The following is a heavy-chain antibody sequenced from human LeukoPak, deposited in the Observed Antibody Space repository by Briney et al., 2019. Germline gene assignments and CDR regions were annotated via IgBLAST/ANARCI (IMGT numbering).Heavy chain of an antibody. D-gene: IGHD1-26*01. V-gene: IGHV4-39*01. Sequence: PSETLSLTCTVSGGSISSSYYYWGWIRQPPGKGLEWIGSIYYSGSTYYNPSLQSRVTISVDTSKNQFSLKLSSVTAADTAVYYCARHLGSGSYSGSWFRSSNSESYYFDYWGQGTLVTVSS. J-gene: IGHJ4*02. CDR3: ARHLGSGSYSGSWFRSSNSESYYFDY. CDR2: IYYSGST. CDR1: GGSISSSYYY.